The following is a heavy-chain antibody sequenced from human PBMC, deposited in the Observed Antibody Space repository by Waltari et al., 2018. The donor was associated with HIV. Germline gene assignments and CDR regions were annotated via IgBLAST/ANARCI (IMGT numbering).Heavy chain of an antibody. CDR3: VRSGGLDS. J-gene: IGHJ4*02. V-gene: IGHV3-7*01. CDR1: GFPFTKYW. Sequence: EVQLVESGGGLVQPGGSLRLSCAASGFPFTKYWLNWVRQAPGKGLEWVANIKQDGSVVYYGDFVKGRFTISRDNAKNSLYLQINSLRVDDTAVYYCVRSGGLDSWGQGTLVTVSS. D-gene: IGHD6-25*01. CDR2: IKQDGSVV.